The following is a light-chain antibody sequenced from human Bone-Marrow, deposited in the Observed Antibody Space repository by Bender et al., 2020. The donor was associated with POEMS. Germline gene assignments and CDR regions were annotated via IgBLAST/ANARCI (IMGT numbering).Light chain of an antibody. CDR2: DVT. J-gene: IGLJ2*01. CDR3: CSYAGDNVV. V-gene: IGLV2-14*03. Sequence: QSALTQPASVSGSPGQSITMSCAGSSSDVGNYNYVSWYQQYPGEAPKLMIYDVTNRPSGVSNRFSGSKSGYTAPLTISGLRAEDEAEYFCCSYAGDNVVFGGGTQVTVL. CDR1: SSDVGNYNY.